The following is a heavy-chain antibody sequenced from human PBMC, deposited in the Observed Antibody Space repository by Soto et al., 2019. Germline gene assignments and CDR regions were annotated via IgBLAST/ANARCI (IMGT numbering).Heavy chain of an antibody. Sequence: GGSLRLSCAASGFTFSSYAMSWVRQAPGKGLEWVSAISGSGGSTYYADSVKGRFTISRDNSKNTLYLQMNSLRAEDTAVYYCAKGGYCSGGSCYSSPDYWGQGTLVTVSS. D-gene: IGHD2-15*01. J-gene: IGHJ4*02. V-gene: IGHV3-23*01. CDR1: GFTFSSYA. CDR3: AKGGYCSGGSCYSSPDY. CDR2: ISGSGGST.